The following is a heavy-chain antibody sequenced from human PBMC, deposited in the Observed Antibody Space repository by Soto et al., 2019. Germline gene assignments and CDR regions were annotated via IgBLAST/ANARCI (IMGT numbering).Heavy chain of an antibody. D-gene: IGHD2-15*01. Sequence: EVQLVESGGGLVQPGGSLRLSCAASGFTVSSNYMSWVRQAPGKGLEWVSVIYSGGSTYYADSVKGRFTISRDNSNNTLYLEMTSLRAEDTAVYYCARPRGDCSGGRCYSRYGMDVWGQGTTVGVSS. CDR1: GFTVSSNY. J-gene: IGHJ6*02. CDR3: ARPRGDCSGGRCYSRYGMDV. V-gene: IGHV3-66*04. CDR2: IYSGGST.